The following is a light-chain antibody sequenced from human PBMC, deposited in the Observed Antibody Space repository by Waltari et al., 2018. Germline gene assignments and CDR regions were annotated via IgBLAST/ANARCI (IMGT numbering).Light chain of an antibody. CDR1: QSVGDF. J-gene: IGKJ3*01. CDR2: DAS. Sequence: EIVLTQSPVTLSLSPGAGATLACKTSQSVGDFLAWYQQRPGQAPRLLIYDASLRAAGIPARFSGSGSGTDFTLTISSLESEDSAVYFCQQRNSWPLTFGPGTTV. CDR3: QQRNSWPLT. V-gene: IGKV3-11*01.